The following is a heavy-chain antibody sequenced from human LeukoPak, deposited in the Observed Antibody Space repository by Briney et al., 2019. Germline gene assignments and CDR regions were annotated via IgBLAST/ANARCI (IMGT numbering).Heavy chain of an antibody. V-gene: IGHV3-23*01. D-gene: IGHD1-1*01. CDR2: VSGSGETT. CDR1: GFTFSNYA. J-gene: IGHJ3*02. Sequence: GGSLRLSCVASGFTFSNYAMGWVRQAPGKGLEWVSVVSGSGETTYYADSVKGRFTISRDNSKNTLYLQMNNLRAEDTAVYYCAKDLVDWNRGALDIWGQGTMVTVSS. CDR3: AKDLVDWNRGALDI.